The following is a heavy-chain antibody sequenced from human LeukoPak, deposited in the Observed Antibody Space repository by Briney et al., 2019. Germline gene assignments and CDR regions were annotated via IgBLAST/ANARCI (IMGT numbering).Heavy chain of an antibody. CDR2: VYYSGTT. CDR1: GGSISSSSYY. J-gene: IGHJ4*02. Sequence: SETLSLTCSVSGGSISSSSYYWGWIRQPPGKGLEWIGSVYYSGTTYYNPSLKSRVTISVATSRNQFSLSLTSVTVADTAVYYCARSVDTAMVTITPFDYWGQGTLVTVSS. V-gene: IGHV4-39*07. D-gene: IGHD5-18*01. CDR3: ARSVDTAMVTITPFDY.